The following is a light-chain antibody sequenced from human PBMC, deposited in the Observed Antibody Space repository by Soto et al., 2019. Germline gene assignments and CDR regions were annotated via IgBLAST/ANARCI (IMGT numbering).Light chain of an antibody. CDR2: GNS. Sequence: QSVLTKPPSVSGAPGQRVTISCTGNSSNIGANYDVHWYQHLPGTAPKLLIYGNSNRPSGVPDRFSGSKSGTSASRAISGLQAEDEADYYCPSYDSSLNAFWVFCGGTKVTVL. CDR1: SSNIGANYD. CDR3: PSYDSSLNAFWV. V-gene: IGLV1-40*01. J-gene: IGLJ3*02.